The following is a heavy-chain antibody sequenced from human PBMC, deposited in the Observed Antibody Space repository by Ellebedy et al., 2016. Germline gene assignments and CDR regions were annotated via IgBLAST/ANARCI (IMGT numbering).Heavy chain of an antibody. CDR3: AKATGPAGIFDY. D-gene: IGHD2-2*02. CDR2: MSGSGFNT. Sequence: GESLKISCVASGFTFSTYAMSWVRQAPGKGLEWVSGMSGSGFNTYYADSMRGRFIISRDNSRSTLYLQLNSLRAEDTAVYYCAKATGPAGIFDYWGQGTLVTVSS. J-gene: IGHJ4*02. V-gene: IGHV3-23*01. CDR1: GFTFSTYA.